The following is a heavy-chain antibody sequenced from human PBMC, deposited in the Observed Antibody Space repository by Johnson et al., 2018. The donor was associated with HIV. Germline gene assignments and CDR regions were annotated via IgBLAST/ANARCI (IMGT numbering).Heavy chain of an antibody. CDR2: ISYDGINK. D-gene: IGHD1-26*01. CDR3: AKGRLVGATTYDAFDI. V-gene: IGHV3-30*18. Sequence: QVQLVESGGGVVQPGRSLRLSCAASGFTFSSYGMHWVRQAPGKGLEWVAVISYDGINKYYADSVKGRFTISRDNSKNTLYLQMNSLRAEDTAVYYCAKGRLVGATTYDAFDIWGQGTMVTVSS. J-gene: IGHJ3*02. CDR1: GFTFSSYG.